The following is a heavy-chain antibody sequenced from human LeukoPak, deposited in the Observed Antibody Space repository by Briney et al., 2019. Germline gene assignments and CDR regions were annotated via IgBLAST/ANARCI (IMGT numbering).Heavy chain of an antibody. CDR3: AKDNRGTYYFYYFEY. V-gene: IGHV3-9*01. J-gene: IGHJ4*02. D-gene: IGHD1-26*01. CDR2: ISSNSDRT. CDR1: GFTFDDYA. Sequence: GGSLRLSCATSGFTFDDYAMHWVRQAPGKGLEWVSGISSNSDRTVYADSVKGRFTISRDNAKKSLYLQMNSLRGEDTALYYCAKDNRGTYYFYYFEYWGQGTPVTVSS.